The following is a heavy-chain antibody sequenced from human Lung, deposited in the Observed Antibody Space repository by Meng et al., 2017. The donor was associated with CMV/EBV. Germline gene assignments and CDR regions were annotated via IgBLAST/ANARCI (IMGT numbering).Heavy chain of an antibody. J-gene: IGHJ4*02. CDR2: ISSTGYTT. CDR1: GFTFSNYD. D-gene: IGHD3-10*01. Sequence: SGFTFSNYDMTWVRQAPGKGLEWVSVISSTGYTTYYAESVKGRFTTSRDNSKNTLYLQMNSLRDDDTAVYYCAKDPSLTYYHGTGEWDWGQGTLVTVSS. CDR3: AKDPSLTYYHGTGEWD. V-gene: IGHV3-23*01.